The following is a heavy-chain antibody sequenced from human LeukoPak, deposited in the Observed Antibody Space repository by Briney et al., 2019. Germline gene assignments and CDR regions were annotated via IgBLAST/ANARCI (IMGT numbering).Heavy chain of an antibody. CDR2: ISGSGGSA. CDR3: VKDGHSVTIFDY. V-gene: IGHV3-23*01. CDR1: GFXFSSST. J-gene: IGHJ4*02. D-gene: IGHD4-17*01. Sequence: PGGSLRLSCAASGFXFSSSTMSWVRQAPGKGLEWVSVISGSGGSAYYAHSVKGRFTISRDNSKNTLSLQMNSLRPEDTAVYYCVKDGHSVTIFDYWGRGTLATVSS.